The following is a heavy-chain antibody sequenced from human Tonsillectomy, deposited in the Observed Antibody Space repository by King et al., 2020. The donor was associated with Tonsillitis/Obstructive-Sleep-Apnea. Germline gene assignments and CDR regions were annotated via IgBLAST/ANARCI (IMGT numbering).Heavy chain of an antibody. V-gene: IGHV2-70*11. Sequence: VTLKESGPALVKPTQTLTLTCTFSGFSLSTSGMCVSWIRQPPGKALEWLARIDWDDDKYYSTSLKTRLTISKDTSKNPVVLTMTNMDPVDTATDYCARAFSYLPDYGDRTGYYYYMDVWGKGTTVTVS. CDR3: ARAFSYLPDYGDRTGYYYYMDV. CDR1: GFSLSTSGMC. J-gene: IGHJ6*03. CDR2: IDWDDDK. D-gene: IGHD4-17*01.